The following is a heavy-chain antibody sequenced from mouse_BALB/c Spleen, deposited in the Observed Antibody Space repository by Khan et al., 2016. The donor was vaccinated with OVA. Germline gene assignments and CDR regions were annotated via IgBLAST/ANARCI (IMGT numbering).Heavy chain of an antibody. CDR3: AREDGYLYAMDY. CDR1: GYTFTDYN. Sequence: VQLQQSGPELVKPGASVKISCKASGYTFTDYNMHWVKQSHGKSLEWIGYIYPYNGGTGYNQKFKSKATLTVDNSSSTAYMELRSLTSEDSAVYYGAREDGYLYAMDYWGQGTSVTVSS. D-gene: IGHD2-3*01. J-gene: IGHJ4*01. CDR2: IYPYNGGT. V-gene: IGHV1S29*02.